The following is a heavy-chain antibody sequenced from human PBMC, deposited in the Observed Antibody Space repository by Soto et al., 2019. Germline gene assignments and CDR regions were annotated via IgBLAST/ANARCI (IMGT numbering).Heavy chain of an antibody. Sequence: ASVKVSCKASGGTFSSYAISWVRQAPGQGLEWMGGIIPIFGTANYAQKFQGRVTITADESTSTAYMELSSLRSEDTAVYYCARVVPSRSGYYTPSYWFDPWGQGTLVTVSS. D-gene: IGHD3-3*01. CDR1: GGTFSSYA. CDR2: IIPIFGTA. V-gene: IGHV1-69*13. J-gene: IGHJ5*02. CDR3: ARVVPSRSGYYTPSYWFDP.